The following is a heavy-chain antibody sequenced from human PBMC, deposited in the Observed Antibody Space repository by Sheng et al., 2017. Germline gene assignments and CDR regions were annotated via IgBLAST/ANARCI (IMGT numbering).Heavy chain of an antibody. CDR1: GYTFTSYG. CDR2: ISAYNGNT. D-gene: IGHD3-3*01. V-gene: IGHV1-18*01. CDR3: ASQYFTGDTIFGVVIPDVAFDI. J-gene: IGHJ3*02. Sequence: QVQLVQSGAEVKKPGASVKVSCKASGYTFTSYGISWVRQAPGQGLEWMGWISAYNGNTNYAQKLQGRVTMTTDTSTSTAYMELRSLRSDDTAVYYCASQYFTGDTIFGVVIPDVAFDIWGQGTMVTVSS.